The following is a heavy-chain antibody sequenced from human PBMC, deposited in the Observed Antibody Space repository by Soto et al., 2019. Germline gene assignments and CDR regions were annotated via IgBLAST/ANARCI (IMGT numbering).Heavy chain of an antibody. J-gene: IGHJ3*02. V-gene: IGHV4-39*01. Sequence: TSETLSLTCTVSGGSISSSSYYWGWIRQPPGKGLEWIGSIYYSGSTYYNPSLKSRVTISVDTSKNQFSLKLSSVTAADTAVYYCARHVWGYCSSTSCYSAFDIWGQGTMVTVS. D-gene: IGHD2-2*02. CDR2: IYYSGST. CDR3: ARHVWGYCSSTSCYSAFDI. CDR1: GGSISSSSYY.